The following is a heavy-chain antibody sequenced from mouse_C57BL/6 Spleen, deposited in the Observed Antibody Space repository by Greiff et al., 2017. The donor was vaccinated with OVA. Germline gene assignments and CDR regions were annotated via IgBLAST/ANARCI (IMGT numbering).Heavy chain of an antibody. CDR1: GFSLTSYG. J-gene: IGHJ3*01. CDR2: IWGVGST. Sequence: VLLVESGPGLVAPSQSLSITCTVSGFSLTSYGVDWVRQSPGKGLEWLGVIWGVGSTNENSALKSRLSISKDNSMSQVFLKMNSLQTDDTAMYYCASRSFAYWGQGTLVTVSA. CDR3: ASRSFAY. V-gene: IGHV2-6*01.